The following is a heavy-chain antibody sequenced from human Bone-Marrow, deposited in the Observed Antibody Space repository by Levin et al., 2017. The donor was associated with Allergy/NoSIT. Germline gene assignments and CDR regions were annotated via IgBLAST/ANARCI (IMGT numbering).Heavy chain of an antibody. CDR1: GFTFSSYA. J-gene: IGHJ4*02. V-gene: IGHV3-23*01. CDR3: AKSTFSSIVVVVAATSLFDY. CDR2: ISGSGGST. D-gene: IGHD2-15*01. Sequence: PGGSLRLSCAASGFTFSSYAMSWVRQAPGKGLEWVSAISGSGGSTYYADSVKGRFTISRDNSKNTLYLQMNSLRAEDTAVYYCAKSTFSSIVVVVAATSLFDYWGQGTLVTVSS.